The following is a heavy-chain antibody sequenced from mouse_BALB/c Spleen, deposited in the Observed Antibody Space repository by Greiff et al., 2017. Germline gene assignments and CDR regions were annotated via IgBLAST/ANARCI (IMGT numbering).Heavy chain of an antibody. D-gene: IGHD2-4*01. CDR3: ARPPPTMITTDYAMDY. J-gene: IGHJ4*01. CDR2: ISSGSSTI. Sequence: EVQVVESGGGLVQPGGSRKLSCAASGFTFSSFGMHWVRQAPEKGLEWVAYISSGSSTIYYADTVKGRFTISRDNPKNTLFLQMTSLRSEDTAMYYCARPPPTMITTDYAMDYWGQGTSVTVSS. V-gene: IGHV5-17*02. CDR1: GFTFSSFG.